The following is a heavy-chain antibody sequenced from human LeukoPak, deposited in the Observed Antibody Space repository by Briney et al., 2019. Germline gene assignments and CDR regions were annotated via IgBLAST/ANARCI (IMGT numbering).Heavy chain of an antibody. CDR3: AKDWPRMATTSGLDY. CDR2: ISGSGGST. J-gene: IGHJ4*02. Sequence: GGSLRLSRAASGFTFSSYAMGWVRQAPGKGLEWVSAISGSGGSTYYADSVKGRFTISRDNSKNTLYLQMNSLRAEDTAVYYCAKDWPRMATTSGLDYWGQGTLVTVSS. V-gene: IGHV3-23*01. D-gene: IGHD5-24*01. CDR1: GFTFSSYA.